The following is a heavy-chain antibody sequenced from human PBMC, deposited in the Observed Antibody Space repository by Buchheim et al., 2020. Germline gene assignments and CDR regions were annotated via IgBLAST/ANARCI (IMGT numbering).Heavy chain of an antibody. J-gene: IGHJ4*02. D-gene: IGHD1-26*01. CDR1: GFTFSSYG. Sequence: QVQLVESGGGVVQPGRSLRHSCAASGFTFSSYGMHWVRQAPGKGLEWVAVISYDGSNKYYADSVKGRFTISRDNSKNTLYLQMNSLRAEDTAVYYCAKAARATTGYFDYWGQGTL. V-gene: IGHV3-30*18. CDR3: AKAARATTGYFDY. CDR2: ISYDGSNK.